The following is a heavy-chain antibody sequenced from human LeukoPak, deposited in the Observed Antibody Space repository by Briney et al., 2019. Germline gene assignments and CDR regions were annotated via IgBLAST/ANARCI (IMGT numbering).Heavy chain of an antibody. J-gene: IGHJ4*02. V-gene: IGHV3-64D*09. CDR2: IGTNGGTT. D-gene: IGHD4-23*01. CDR3: VSWTTAVRGGFDY. Sequence: PGGSLRLSCSASGFTFSNYAMHWVRQAPGKGLDYVSAIGTNGGTTYYADSVKGRFTISRDNSKNTLYLQMSSLRAEDTAVYYCVSWTTAVRGGFDYWGQGTLVTVSS. CDR1: GFTFSNYA.